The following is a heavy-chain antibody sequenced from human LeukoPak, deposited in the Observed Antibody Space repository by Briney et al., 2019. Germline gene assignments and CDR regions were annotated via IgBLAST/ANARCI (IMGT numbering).Heavy chain of an antibody. D-gene: IGHD3-10*01. CDR2: ISAYSGNT. CDR1: GYTFTGYG. J-gene: IGHJ1*01. V-gene: IGHV1-18*01. CDR3: ARDGRVGYFQH. Sequence: GASVKVSCKASGYTFTGYGISWVRQAPGQGLEWMGWISAYSGNTYYAQKLQGRVTMTTDTSTNTAYMELRSLRSDDTAVYYCARDGRVGYFQHWGQGTLVTVSS.